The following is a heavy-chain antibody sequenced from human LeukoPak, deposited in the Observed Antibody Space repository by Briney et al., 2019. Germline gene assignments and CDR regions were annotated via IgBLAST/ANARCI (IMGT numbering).Heavy chain of an antibody. J-gene: IGHJ6*02. D-gene: IGHD3-3*01. V-gene: IGHV3-7*01. CDR3: AGVTVGYDFWSGYYYYYGMDV. CDR2: IKQDGSEK. CDR1: GFTFSSYW. Sequence: GGSLRLSCAASGFTFSSYWMSWVRQAPGKGLEWVAHIKQDGSEKYYVDSVKGRFTISRDNAKNSLYLQMNSLRAEDTAVYYCAGVTVGYDFWSGYYYYYGMDVWGQGTTVTVSS.